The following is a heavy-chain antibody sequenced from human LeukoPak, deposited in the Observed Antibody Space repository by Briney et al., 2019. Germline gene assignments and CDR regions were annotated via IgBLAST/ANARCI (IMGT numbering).Heavy chain of an antibody. V-gene: IGHV3-73*01. CDR1: GLTFSGST. D-gene: IGHD3-3*01. CDR3: TRTSPSYYDFWSGDGMDV. J-gene: IGHJ6*02. CDR2: VRGKVNSYAT. Sequence: GGSLRLSCVASGLTFSGSTMHWVRQASGKGLEWVGRVRGKVNSYATAYAASVKGRFTISRDDSKNTAYLQMNSLKTEDTAVYYCTRTSPSYYDFWSGDGMDVWGQGTTVTVSS.